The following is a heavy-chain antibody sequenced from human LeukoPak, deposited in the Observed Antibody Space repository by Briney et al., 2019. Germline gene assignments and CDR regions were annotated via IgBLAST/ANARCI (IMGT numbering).Heavy chain of an antibody. CDR1: GFTFDDYA. D-gene: IGHD5-18*01. Sequence: PGGSLRLSCAASGFTFDDYAMHWVRQAPGKGLEWVSLISGDGGSTYYVDSVKGRFTISRDNSKNSLYLQMNSLRTEDTALYYCAKVGYSYGQGYYYGMDVWGQGTTVTVSS. V-gene: IGHV3-43*02. CDR3: AKVGYSYGQGYYYGMDV. CDR2: ISGDGGST. J-gene: IGHJ6*02.